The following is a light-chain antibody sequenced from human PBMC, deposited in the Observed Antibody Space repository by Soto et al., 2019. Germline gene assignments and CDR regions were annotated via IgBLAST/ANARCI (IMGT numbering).Light chain of an antibody. CDR2: GAS. CDR1: QSVTSSY. Sequence: EIVLTQSPGTLSLSPGERATLSCSASQSVTSSYLAWYQQKPGQAPRLLMYGASNRATGIPDRFSGSGSGTEFTLTITRLEPEDFAVYSCQQYGRSPPITFGQGTRLEIK. V-gene: IGKV3-20*01. CDR3: QQYGRSPPIT. J-gene: IGKJ5*01.